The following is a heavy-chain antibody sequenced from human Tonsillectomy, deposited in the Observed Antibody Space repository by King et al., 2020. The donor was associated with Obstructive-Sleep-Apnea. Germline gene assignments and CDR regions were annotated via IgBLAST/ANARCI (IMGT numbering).Heavy chain of an antibody. CDR2: IYSGGST. Sequence: EVQLVESGGGLVQPGGSLRLSCAASGFTVSSNYMSWVRQAPGKGLEWVSVIYSGGSTYYADSVKGRFTISRDHSKNTLYLQMTSLRAEDTAVYYFARSALTIFGVVIDWYFDLWGRGTLVTVSS. D-gene: IGHD3-3*01. CDR1: GFTVSSNY. CDR3: ARSALTIFGVVIDWYFDL. V-gene: IGHV3-66*01. J-gene: IGHJ2*01.